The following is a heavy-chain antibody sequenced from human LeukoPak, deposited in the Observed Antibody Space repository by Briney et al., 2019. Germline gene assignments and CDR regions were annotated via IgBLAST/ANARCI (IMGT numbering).Heavy chain of an antibody. V-gene: IGHV3-7*01. Sequence: GGSLRLSCAAAGFTFSRYWMSWVRQATGKGLECVAKIKEDGSEKHYVDSVKGRFTISRDNAKNSLYLQMNSLRAEDTAVYYCARDYSGGWNDYWGQGIRVTVSS. CDR3: ARDYSGGWNDY. CDR1: GFTFSRYW. D-gene: IGHD1-26*01. J-gene: IGHJ4*02. CDR2: IKEDGSEK.